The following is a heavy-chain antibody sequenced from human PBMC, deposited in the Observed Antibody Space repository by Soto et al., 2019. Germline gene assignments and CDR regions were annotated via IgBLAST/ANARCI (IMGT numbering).Heavy chain of an antibody. CDR2: IFYDGTNK. CDR1: GFTFSDYG. V-gene: IGHV3-33*01. J-gene: IGHJ4*02. Sequence: QVQLVESGGGVVQPGMSMRLSCAASGFTFSDYGMHWVRQAPGKGLEWVAVIFYDGTNKYYADSVKGRFTISRDDSKSTLYLQMDRLRGEDTAVYYCARDVLGQQVVPDPLGYWGQGTLLTVSS. D-gene: IGHD6-13*01. CDR3: ARDVLGQQVVPDPLGY.